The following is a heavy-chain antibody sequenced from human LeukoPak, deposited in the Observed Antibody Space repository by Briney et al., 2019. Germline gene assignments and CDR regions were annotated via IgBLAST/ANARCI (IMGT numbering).Heavy chain of an antibody. D-gene: IGHD3-10*01. CDR3: ARPVPARGGKAFDY. CDR1: GFTFSTYS. J-gene: IGHJ4*02. Sequence: PGGSLRLSCAASGFTFSTYSMNWVRQAPGKGLVWVSRINSDGSSTSYADSVKGRFTISRDNAKNTLYLQMNSLRAEDTAVYYCARPVPARGGKAFDYWGQGTLVTVSS. CDR2: INSDGSST. V-gene: IGHV3-74*01.